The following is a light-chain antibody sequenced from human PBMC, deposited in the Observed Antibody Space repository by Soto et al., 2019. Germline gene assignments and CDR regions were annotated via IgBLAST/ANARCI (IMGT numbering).Light chain of an antibody. V-gene: IGKV3-15*01. CDR3: QQYNNWPRT. J-gene: IGKJ1*01. CDR2: SAS. CDR1: QSVSSD. Sequence: EIVMTQSPATLSVSPGERATLSCRASQSVSSDLAWYHQKPGQAPRLLIYSASTRATGIPARFSGSGSGTEFTLTINSLQSEDFAVYYCQQYNNWPRTFGPGTKVEIK.